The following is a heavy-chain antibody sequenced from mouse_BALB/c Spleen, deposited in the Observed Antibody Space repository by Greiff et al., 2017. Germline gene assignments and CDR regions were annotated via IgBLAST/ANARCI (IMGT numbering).Heavy chain of an antibody. J-gene: IGHJ3*01. CDR3: TPYGSNVSWFAY. Sequence: EVQLQQSGAELVRPGASVKLSCTASGFNINNYYMHWVKQRPEQGLEWIGWIDPENGDTEYAPKFQGKATMTADTSSNTAYMQLSSLTSEDPAVYYCTPYGSNVSWFAYWGQGTLVTVSA. D-gene: IGHD2-10*02. CDR1: GFNINNYY. V-gene: IGHV14-1*01. CDR2: IDPENGDT.